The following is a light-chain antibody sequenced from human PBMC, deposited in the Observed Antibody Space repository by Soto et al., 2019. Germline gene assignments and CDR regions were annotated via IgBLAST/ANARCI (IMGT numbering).Light chain of an antibody. CDR1: SSNIGSHT. V-gene: IGLV1-44*01. CDR3: SSWDDRLNGPV. J-gene: IGLJ3*02. CDR2: GDD. Sequence: QSVLTQPPSTSGTPGQRVAISCSGTSSNIGSHTVNWYQQLPGTAPKLLIYGDDQRPSGVPDRFSASKSGTSASLAISGLPPDDEVDYYCSSWDDRLNGPVFGGGTKLTVL.